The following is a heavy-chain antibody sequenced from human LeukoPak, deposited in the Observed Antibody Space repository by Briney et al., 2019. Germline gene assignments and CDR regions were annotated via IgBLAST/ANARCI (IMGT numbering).Heavy chain of an antibody. CDR1: GGSISTNNYY. CDR3: ARGLRQYVTAAGF. J-gene: IGHJ4*02. V-gene: IGHV4-39*02. CDR2: INYSRDT. D-gene: IGHD6-13*01. Sequence: PSETLSLTCTVSGGSISTNNYYWAWIRQPPGKGLEWIGTINYSRDTYYNPSLKSRLTISVDTSKNHFSLKLTSVTAADTAVYYCARGLRQYVTAAGFWGQGTLVTVSS.